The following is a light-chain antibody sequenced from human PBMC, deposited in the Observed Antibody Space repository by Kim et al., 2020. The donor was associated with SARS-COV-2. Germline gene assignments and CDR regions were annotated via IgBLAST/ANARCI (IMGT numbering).Light chain of an antibody. V-gene: IGKV3-20*01. CDR2: DAS. J-gene: IGKJ1*01. Sequence: EIVLTQSPGTLSLSPGERATLSCRASQSVSSSYLAWYQQKPGQAPRLLIYDASSRATGIPDRFSGSGSGTDFTLTISRLEPEDFAVYYCQQYGSSPPGTFGQGTKVDIK. CDR1: QSVSSSY. CDR3: QQYGSSPPGT.